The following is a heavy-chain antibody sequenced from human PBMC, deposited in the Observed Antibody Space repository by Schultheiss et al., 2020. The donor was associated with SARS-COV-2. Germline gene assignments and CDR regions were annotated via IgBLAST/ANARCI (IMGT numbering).Heavy chain of an antibody. CDR2: INPNSGGT. J-gene: IGHJ6*02. CDR1: GYTFTGYY. D-gene: IGHD6-13*01. CDR3: ARDWYSSSWYSNYYGMDV. Sequence: GESLKISCKASGYTFTGYYMHWVRQAPGQGLEWMGWINPNSGGTNYAQKFQGRVTMTRDTSISTAYMELSRLRSDDTAVYYCARDWYSSSWYSNYYGMDVWGQGTTVTVSS. V-gene: IGHV1-2*02.